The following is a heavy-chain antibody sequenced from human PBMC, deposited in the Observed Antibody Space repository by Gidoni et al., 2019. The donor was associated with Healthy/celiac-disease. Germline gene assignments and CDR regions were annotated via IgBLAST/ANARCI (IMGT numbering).Heavy chain of an antibody. V-gene: IGHV1-69*01. J-gene: IGHJ4*02. CDR1: GGTFSSDA. Sequence: QVQLVQSGAEVKKPGSSVKVSCKASGGTFSSDAISWVRQAPGQGLEWMGGIIPIFVTANYAQKFQGRVTITADESTSTAYMELSSLRSEDTAVYYCARDFAASSPDITGAATPNFDYWGQGTLVTVSS. CDR2: IIPIFVTA. CDR3: ARDFAASSPDITGAATPNFDY. D-gene: IGHD1-20*01.